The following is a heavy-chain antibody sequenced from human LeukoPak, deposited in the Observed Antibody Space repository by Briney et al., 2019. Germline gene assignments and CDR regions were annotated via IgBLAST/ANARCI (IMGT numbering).Heavy chain of an antibody. V-gene: IGHV1-2*02. Sequence: ASVKVSCKASGYSFTGHHIHWVRQAPGQGLEWMGWISPDTAVTNYAQKFQGRVTTTRDSSISTAYMDLSRLSSDDTALYYCARTRRDGYNCDLDFWGQGTLVTVSS. CDR2: ISPDTAVT. J-gene: IGHJ4*02. CDR1: GYSFTGHH. D-gene: IGHD5-24*01. CDR3: ARTRRDGYNCDLDF.